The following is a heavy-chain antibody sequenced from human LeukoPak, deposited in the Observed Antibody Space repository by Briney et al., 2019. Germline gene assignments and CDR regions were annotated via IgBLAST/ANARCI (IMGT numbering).Heavy chain of an antibody. V-gene: IGHV1-3*01. CDR1: GYTFTSYA. D-gene: IGHD4-17*01. CDR2: INAGNGNT. CDR3: ARDETGGDYADFDY. J-gene: IGHJ4*02. Sequence: ASVKVSCKASGYTFTSYAMHWVRQAPGQRLEWMGWINAGNGNTKYSQKFQGRVTITRDTSASTAYMELRSLRSDDTAVYYCARDETGGDYADFDYWGQGTLVTVSS.